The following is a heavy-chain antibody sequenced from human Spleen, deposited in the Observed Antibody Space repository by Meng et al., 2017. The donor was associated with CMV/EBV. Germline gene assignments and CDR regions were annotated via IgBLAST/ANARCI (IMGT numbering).Heavy chain of an antibody. D-gene: IGHD6-13*01. J-gene: IGHJ4*02. CDR3: AKARADSSSWYGYFDY. CDR2: ISGSGGST. CDR1: FTVSSEA. V-gene: IGHV3-23*01. Sequence: FTVSSEAMGGVRQAPGKGLEGVSAISGSGGSTYYADSVKGRFTISRDNSKNTLYLQMNSLRAEDTAVYYCAKARADSSSWYGYFDYWGQGTLVTVSS.